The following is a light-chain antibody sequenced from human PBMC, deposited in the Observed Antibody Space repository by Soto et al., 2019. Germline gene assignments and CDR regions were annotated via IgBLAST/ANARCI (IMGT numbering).Light chain of an antibody. J-gene: IGKJ1*01. CDR3: QQHLGRHT. CDR2: RAS. Sequence: EIVLTQSPGTLSLSPVERATLSCRASQSVSSSYLAWYQQKPGQAPRVLIYRASIRATGISARFIGSGSGTDFTLTISSLEPEDSAVYYCQQHLGRHTFGQGTKV. V-gene: IGKV3-20*01. CDR1: QSVSSSY.